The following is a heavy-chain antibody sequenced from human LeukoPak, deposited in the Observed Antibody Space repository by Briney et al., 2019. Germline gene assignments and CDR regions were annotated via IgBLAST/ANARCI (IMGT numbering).Heavy chain of an antibody. CDR2: IWYDGSNK. J-gene: IGHJ2*01. CDR3: ARARWYFDL. Sequence: PGRSLRLSCAASGFTFSSYGMHWVRQAPGKGLEWVAVIWYDGSNKYYADSVKGRFTISRDNSKNTLYLQMNSLRAEDTAVYYCARARWYFDLWGRGTLVTVSS. CDR1: GFTFSSYG. V-gene: IGHV3-33*01.